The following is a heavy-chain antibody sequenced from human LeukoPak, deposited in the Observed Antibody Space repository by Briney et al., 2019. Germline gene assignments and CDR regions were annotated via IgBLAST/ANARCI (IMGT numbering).Heavy chain of an antibody. CDR3: ARDHAAGWELPLNWFDP. CDR2: IIPIFGTA. D-gene: IGHD1-26*01. Sequence: GSSVKVSCKASEGTFSSYALSWVRQAPGQGLEWMGGIIPIFGTANYAQKFQGRVTMTTDTSTSTASMELRSLRSDDTAVYYCARDHAAGWELPLNWFDPWGQGTLVTVSS. J-gene: IGHJ5*02. V-gene: IGHV1-69*05. CDR1: EGTFSSYA.